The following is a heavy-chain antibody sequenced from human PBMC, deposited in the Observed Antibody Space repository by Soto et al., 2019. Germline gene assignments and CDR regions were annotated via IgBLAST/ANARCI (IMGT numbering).Heavy chain of an antibody. CDR2: ISAYNGNT. Sequence: GSGKVCVNSSGYTFTSYGISLVRQAPGQGLEWMGWISAYNGNTNYAQKLQGRVTMTTDTSTSTAYMELRSLRSDDTAVYYCARVGYSGYDYYYYYGMDVWGQGTTVTVSS. D-gene: IGHD5-12*01. J-gene: IGHJ6*02. CDR1: GYTFTSYG. CDR3: ARVGYSGYDYYYYYGMDV. V-gene: IGHV1-18*04.